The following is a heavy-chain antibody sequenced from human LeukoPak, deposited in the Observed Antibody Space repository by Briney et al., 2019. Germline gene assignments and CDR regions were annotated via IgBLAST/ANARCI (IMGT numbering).Heavy chain of an antibody. CDR1: GGTFSSYA. CDR2: IIPIFGTA. Sequence: SVKVSCKASGGTFSSYAISWVRQAPGQGLEWMGGIIPIFGTANYAQKFQGRVTITTDESTSTAYMELRSLRSDDTAVYYCARDRGYSSSSGGDWFDPWGQGTLVTVSS. D-gene: IGHD6-6*01. CDR3: ARDRGYSSSSGGDWFDP. V-gene: IGHV1-69*05. J-gene: IGHJ5*02.